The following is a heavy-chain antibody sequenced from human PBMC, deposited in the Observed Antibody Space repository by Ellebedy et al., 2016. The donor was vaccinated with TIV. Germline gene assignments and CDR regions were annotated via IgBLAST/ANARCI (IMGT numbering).Heavy chain of an antibody. J-gene: IGHJ6*02. V-gene: IGHV3-30*18. CDR1: GFTFSTYG. Sequence: GGSLRLXXAAPGFTFSTYGVHWVRQAPGKGLEWVAVISYDGRYKYYRDSVKGRFTVPRDNSKNMVFLQMNSLRGEDTAAYYCAKSDSVTSSYYYGVDVWGQGITVTVSS. CDR3: AKSDSVTSSYYYGVDV. CDR2: ISYDGRYK. D-gene: IGHD3-22*01.